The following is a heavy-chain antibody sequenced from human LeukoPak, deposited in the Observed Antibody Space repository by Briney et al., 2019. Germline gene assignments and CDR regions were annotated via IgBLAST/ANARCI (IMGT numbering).Heavy chain of an antibody. CDR2: INPNSGGT. J-gene: IGHJ6*03. CDR3: ARDIVVVPATLNYYYMDV. V-gene: IGHV1-2*02. D-gene: IGHD2-2*01. Sequence: GASVKVSCKASGYTFTGSYMHWVRQAPGQGLEWMGWINPNSGGTNYAQKFQGRVTMTRDTSISTAYMELSRLRSDDTAVYYCARDIVVVPATLNYYYMDVWGKGTTVTVSS. CDR1: GYTFTGSY.